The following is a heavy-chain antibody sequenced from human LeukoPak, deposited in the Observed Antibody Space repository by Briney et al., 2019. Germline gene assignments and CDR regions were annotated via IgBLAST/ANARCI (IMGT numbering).Heavy chain of an antibody. D-gene: IGHD1-26*01. V-gene: IGHV4-39*07. CDR3: ARRSGSHRAFDI. CDR1: GGSISSSGYF. J-gene: IGHJ3*02. CDR2: IFYGGST. Sequence: NPSEALSLTCTVSGGSISSSGYFWGWIRQPPEKGLEWIGTIFYGGSTYYNPSLRSRVTISVDKSKNQFSLKLSSVTAADTAVYYCARRSGSHRAFDIWGQGTMVTVSS.